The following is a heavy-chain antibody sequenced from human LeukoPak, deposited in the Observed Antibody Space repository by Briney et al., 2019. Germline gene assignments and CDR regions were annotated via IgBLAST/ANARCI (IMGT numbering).Heavy chain of an antibody. CDR3: ARIGVQLWVDTPDY. J-gene: IGHJ4*02. D-gene: IGHD5-18*01. CDR2: INPNSGGT. Sequence: ASVKVSCKASGYTFTGYYMRWVRQAPGQGLEWMGWINPNSGGTNYAQKFQGRVTMTRDTSISTAYMELSRLRSDDTAVYYCARIGVQLWVDTPDYWGQGTLVTVSS. CDR1: GYTFTGYY. V-gene: IGHV1-2*02.